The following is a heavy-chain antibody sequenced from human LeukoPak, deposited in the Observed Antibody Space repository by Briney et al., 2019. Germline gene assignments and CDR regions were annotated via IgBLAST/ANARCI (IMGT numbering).Heavy chain of an antibody. V-gene: IGHV4-4*07. CDR2: IYSDGKT. CDR1: GGSFDNYF. CDR3: TRGAIPFVQWSHYFDY. Sequence: SETLSLTCSVSGGSFDNYFWSWIRQSAGEGLEWIGRIYSDGKTDYNPSFGSRVTMSIDTAKNHFSLELRSLTAADTALYYCTRGAIPFVQWSHYFDYWGQGTLVTVSS. D-gene: IGHD3-3*01. J-gene: IGHJ4*02.